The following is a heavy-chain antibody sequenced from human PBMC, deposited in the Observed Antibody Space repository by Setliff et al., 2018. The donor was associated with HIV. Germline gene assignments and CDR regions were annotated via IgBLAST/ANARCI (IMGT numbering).Heavy chain of an antibody. V-gene: IGHV3-23*01. CDR2: ISGSAGST. J-gene: IGHJ4*02. D-gene: IGHD3-22*01. CDR1: GFTFSSYA. CDR3: AKAARDYYDSSGYYIGIDY. Sequence: PGGSLRLSCAASGFTFSSYAMSWVRQAPGKGLDWVSAISGSAGSTYYAGSVKGRFTISRDNSKSTLYLQMNSLRAEDTAVYYCAKAARDYYDSSGYYIGIDYWGRGTLVTVSS.